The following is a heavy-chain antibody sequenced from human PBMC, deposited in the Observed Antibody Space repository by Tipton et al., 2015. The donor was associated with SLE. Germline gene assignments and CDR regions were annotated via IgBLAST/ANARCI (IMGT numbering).Heavy chain of an antibody. CDR2: ISGSGGST. V-gene: IGHV3-23*01. CDR1: GFTFSSYA. D-gene: IGHD1-26*01. Sequence: GSLRLSCAASGFTFSSYAMNWVRQAPGKGLEWVSAISGSGGSTYYADSVKGRFAISREDSKNTLYLQMSSLRVEDTAIYYCAKDQGGGLSLGAVQEVSDPWGQGTLVTVSS. J-gene: IGHJ5*02. CDR3: AKDQGGGLSLGAVQEVSDP.